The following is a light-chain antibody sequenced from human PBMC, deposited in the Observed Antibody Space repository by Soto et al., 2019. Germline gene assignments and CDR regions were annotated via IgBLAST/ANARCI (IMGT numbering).Light chain of an antibody. CDR3: SSYSNRGTLV. J-gene: IGLJ1*01. CDR1: SGDVGAFNY. CDR2: EVT. Sequence: QSVLAQPASVSGSPGQSITISCTGSSGDVGAFNYVSWYQHHPGKAPKLLISEVTNRPSGLSNRFSGSKSGDTASLTISGLQPEDEADYYCSSYSNRGTLVLGTGTKVTVL. V-gene: IGLV2-14*01.